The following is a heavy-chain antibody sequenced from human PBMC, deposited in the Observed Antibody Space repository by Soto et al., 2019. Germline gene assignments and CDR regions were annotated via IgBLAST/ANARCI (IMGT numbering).Heavy chain of an antibody. CDR2: INHSGST. CDR3: GRGAALYYDIFTGYYREYYYYCMDV. CDR1: GGSFSGYY. J-gene: IGHJ6*02. V-gene: IGHV4-34*01. D-gene: IGHD3-9*01. Sequence: SETLSLTCAVYGGSFSGYYWSWIRQPPGKGLEWIGEINHSGSTNYNPSLKSRVTISVDTTKNKFSLKLSSVTAADTAVYYCGRGAALYYDIFTGYYREYYYYCMDVWGQGTQVTVSS.